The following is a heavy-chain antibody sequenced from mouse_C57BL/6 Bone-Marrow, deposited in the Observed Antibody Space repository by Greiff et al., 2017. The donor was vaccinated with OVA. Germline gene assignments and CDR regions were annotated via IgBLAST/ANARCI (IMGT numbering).Heavy chain of an antibody. CDR1: GYTFTSYW. J-gene: IGHJ4*01. D-gene: IGHD2-3*01. V-gene: IGHV1-52*01. CDR3: ARGPYDGYWGDY. CDR2: IDPSDSET. Sequence: VQLQQPGAELVRPGSSVKLSCKASGYTFTSYWMHWVKQRPIQGLEWIGNIDPSDSETHYNQKFKDKATLTVDKSSSTAYMQLSSLTSEDSAVYYCARGPYDGYWGDYWGQGTSVTVSS.